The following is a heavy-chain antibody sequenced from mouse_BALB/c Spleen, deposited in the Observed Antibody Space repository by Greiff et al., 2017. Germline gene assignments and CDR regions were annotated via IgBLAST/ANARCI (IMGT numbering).Heavy chain of an antibody. V-gene: IGHV5-9-4*01. Sequence: EVMLVESGGGLVKPGGSLKLSCAASGFTFSSYAMSWVRQSPEKRLEWVAEISSGGSYTYYPDTVTGRFTISRDNAKNTLYLEMSSLRSEDTAMYYCAGRTAAWFAYWGQGTLVTVSA. CDR1: GFTFSSYA. J-gene: IGHJ3*01. CDR3: AGRTAAWFAY. CDR2: ISSGGSYT.